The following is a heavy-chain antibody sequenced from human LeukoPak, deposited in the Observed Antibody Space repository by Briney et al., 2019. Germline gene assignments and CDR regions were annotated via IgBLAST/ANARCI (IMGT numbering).Heavy chain of an antibody. CDR2: ISSSSSYI. D-gene: IGHD1-26*01. V-gene: IGHV3-21*04. CDR1: GFTFSSYS. CDR3: ALLPVGATRVRAFDI. J-gene: IGHJ3*02. Sequence: TGGSLRLSCAASGFTFSSYSMNWVRQAPGKGLEWVSSISSSSSYIYYADSVKGRFTISRDNSKNTLYLQMNSLRAEDTAVYYCALLPVGATRVRAFDIWGQGTMVTVSS.